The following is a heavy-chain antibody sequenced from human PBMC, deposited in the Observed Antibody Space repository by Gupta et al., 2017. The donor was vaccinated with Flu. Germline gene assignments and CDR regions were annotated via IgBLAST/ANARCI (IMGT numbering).Heavy chain of an antibody. CDR3: ARDHIEAPRRNAIYYYYGMDV. J-gene: IGHJ6*02. Sequence: QVQLQESGPGLVKPSQTLSLTCTVSGGSISSGSYYWSWIRQPAGKGLEWIGRLYTRGRTNYNPPLKSRVTISLDTSKNQFSLKLSSVTAADTAVYYCARDHIEAPRRNAIYYYYGMDVWGQGTTVTVSS. CDR2: LYTRGRT. V-gene: IGHV4-61*02. D-gene: IGHD4-11*01. CDR1: GGSISSGSYY.